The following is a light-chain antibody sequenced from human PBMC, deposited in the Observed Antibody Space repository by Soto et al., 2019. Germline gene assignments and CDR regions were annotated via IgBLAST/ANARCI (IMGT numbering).Light chain of an antibody. Sequence: EIVMTQSPATVSVSPGERATLSCRASQSVNSNLAWYQQKPGQAPRLLIYGASTRATGIPARFSGSGSGTEFTLTISSLQSEDFAVYYCQQYNKWPPITFGGGTKVDIK. CDR3: QQYNKWPPIT. CDR2: GAS. V-gene: IGKV3-15*01. J-gene: IGKJ4*01. CDR1: QSVNSN.